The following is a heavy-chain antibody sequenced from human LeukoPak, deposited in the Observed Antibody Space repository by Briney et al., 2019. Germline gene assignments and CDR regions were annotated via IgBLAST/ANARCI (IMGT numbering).Heavy chain of an antibody. CDR3: ARLYDGSAYHADHFDY. Sequence: GGSLRLSCAASGFTFSDYYMSWIRQAPGKGLEWVSYISSGGSTIKYADSVKGRFTVSRDNAKKSLYLQMNSLRAEDTAVYYCARLYDGSAYHADHFDYWGQGTLVIVSS. CDR1: GFTFSDYY. D-gene: IGHD3-22*01. CDR2: ISSGGSTI. V-gene: IGHV3-11*04. J-gene: IGHJ4*02.